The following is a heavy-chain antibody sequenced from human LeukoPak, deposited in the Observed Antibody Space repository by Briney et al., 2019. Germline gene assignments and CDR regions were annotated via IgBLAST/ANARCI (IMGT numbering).Heavy chain of an antibody. CDR1: GGSINSYY. J-gene: IGHJ4*02. V-gene: IGHV4-59*08. CDR2: IYYSGST. CDR3: ARHPGGSYYGSIAY. D-gene: IGHD1-26*01. Sequence: PSETLSLTCTVSGGSINSYYWSWIRQPPGKGLEWIGYIYYSGSTNYNPSLKSRVTISVDTSKNQFSLKLSSVTAADTAVYYCARHPGGSYYGSIAYWGQGTLVTVSS.